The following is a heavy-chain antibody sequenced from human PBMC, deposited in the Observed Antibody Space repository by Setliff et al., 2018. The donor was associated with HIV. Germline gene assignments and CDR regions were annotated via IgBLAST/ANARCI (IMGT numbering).Heavy chain of an antibody. Sequence: PSETLSLTCAVYGGSLRGYYWSWVRQSPLKGLEWIGEISHTGNINYNTALSNRVTVSVDTSKNQFSLRLTSVTAADTAVYFCARHVYRGRAASAHLDPFDFWGQGTLVTVSS. CDR2: ISHTGNI. D-gene: IGHD1-1*01. J-gene: IGHJ4*02. CDR1: GGSLRGYY. V-gene: IGHV4-34*01. CDR3: ARHVYRGRAASAHLDPFDF.